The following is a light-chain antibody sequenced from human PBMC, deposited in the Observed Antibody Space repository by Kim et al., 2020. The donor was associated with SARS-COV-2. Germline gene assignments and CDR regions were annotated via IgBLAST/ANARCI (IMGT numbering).Light chain of an antibody. Sequence: DIQMTQSPSSLSASVGDRVTITCRSSHTMSTYLNWYQQKPGKAPNLLIYGASNLQSGVPSRFSGSGSGTDFTLTISSPQPEDFAIYYCQQSYSTPRTFGQGTKLEI. V-gene: IGKV1-39*01. CDR3: QQSYSTPRT. CDR1: HTMSTY. CDR2: GAS. J-gene: IGKJ2*01.